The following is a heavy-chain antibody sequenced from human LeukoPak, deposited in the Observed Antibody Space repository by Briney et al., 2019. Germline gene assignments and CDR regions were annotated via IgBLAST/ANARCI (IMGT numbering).Heavy chain of an antibody. CDR3: ARVPKAYGSNSLAFDI. V-gene: IGHV4-38-2*02. CDR1: GYSISSGYY. J-gene: IGHJ3*02. Sequence: SETLSLTCTVSGYSISSGYYWGWIRPPPGKGLEWIGSIYHSGSTYYNPSLKSRVTISVDTSKNQFSLKLSSVTAADTAVYYCARVPKAYGSNSLAFDIWGQGTMVTVSS. D-gene: IGHD4-23*01. CDR2: IYHSGST.